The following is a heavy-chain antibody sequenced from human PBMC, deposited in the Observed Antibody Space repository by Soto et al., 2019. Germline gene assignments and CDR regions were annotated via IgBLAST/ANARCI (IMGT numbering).Heavy chain of an antibody. Sequence: QLQLQESGPGLVKPSETLSLTCTVSGGSISSSSYYWGWVLQPPGKGLEWVGSIYYSVSTYYNPSPKSRVTISVDTSKNQFSLKLSSVTAADTAVYYCARLPRYERYPDYWGQGTPVTVSS. CDR3: ARLPRYERYPDY. CDR2: IYYSVST. D-gene: IGHD2-2*01. V-gene: IGHV4-39*01. J-gene: IGHJ4*02. CDR1: GGSISSSSYY.